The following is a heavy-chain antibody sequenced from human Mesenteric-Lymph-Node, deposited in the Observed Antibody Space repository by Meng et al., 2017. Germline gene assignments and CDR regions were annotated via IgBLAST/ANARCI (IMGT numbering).Heavy chain of an antibody. CDR1: GFTFSSAA. J-gene: IGHJ4*02. Sequence: GESLKISCVGSGFTFSSAAMSWVRQAPGKGLEWVTVIFGSGNTFYADSVKGRFTVSRVNSENTVYLQMNSLRAEDTAVYYCARVSRWLQLGGDYWGQGTLVTVSS. D-gene: IGHD5-24*01. CDR2: IFGSGNT. V-gene: IGHV3-66*02. CDR3: ARVSRWLQLGGDY.